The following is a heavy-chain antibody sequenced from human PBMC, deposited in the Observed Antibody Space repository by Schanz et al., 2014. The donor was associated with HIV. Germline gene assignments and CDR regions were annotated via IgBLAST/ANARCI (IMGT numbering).Heavy chain of an antibody. Sequence: VQLVESGGGVVQPGRSLILSCAASRFSFRGYGMHWVRQTPGKGLEWVAVIWYDGSNKYYTDSVKGRFTISRDSSKNTLYLQMNSLRVEDTAVYYCASTVYPYTGSSDYYYGMDVWGQGTTVTVSS. CDR2: IWYDGSNK. CDR3: ASTVYPYTGSSDYYYGMDV. V-gene: IGHV3-33*08. D-gene: IGHD6-6*01. CDR1: RFSFRGYG. J-gene: IGHJ6*02.